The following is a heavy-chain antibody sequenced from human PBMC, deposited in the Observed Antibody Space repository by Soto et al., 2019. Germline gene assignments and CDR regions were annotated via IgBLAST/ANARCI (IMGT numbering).Heavy chain of an antibody. Sequence: SETLSLTCAVSGDSISSGGYYWSWIRQPPGKGLEWIGYIFHNGGTYYNPSLESPVTISVDRSKNQFYLRLSSVTAADTAVYYCARLDGYNSFDYWGQGTLVTVSS. CDR3: ARLDGYNSFDY. D-gene: IGHD5-12*01. CDR1: GDSISSGGYY. V-gene: IGHV4-30-2*01. J-gene: IGHJ4*02. CDR2: IFHNGGT.